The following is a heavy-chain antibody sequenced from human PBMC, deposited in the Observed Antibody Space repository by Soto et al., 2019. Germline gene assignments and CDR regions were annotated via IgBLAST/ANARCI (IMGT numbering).Heavy chain of an antibody. CDR2: INQSGSP. Sequence: SQTLSLTCAVSSGTISSSNWWTWVRQPPGKGLEWIGEINQSGSPNYNPSLRSRVTISVDKSKSQFFLKLSSVTAADTAIYYCAGLGMVAHNREFDPWGQGTLVTVS. J-gene: IGHJ5*02. CDR3: AGLGMVAHNREFDP. V-gene: IGHV4-4*02. D-gene: IGHD2-15*01. CDR1: SGTISSSNW.